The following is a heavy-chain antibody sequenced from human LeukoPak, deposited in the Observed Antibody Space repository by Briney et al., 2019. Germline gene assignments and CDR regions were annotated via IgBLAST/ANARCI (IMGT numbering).Heavy chain of an antibody. V-gene: IGHV4-39*01. CDR2: IYYSGST. Sequence: SETLSLTCTVSGGSISSSSYYWGWIRQPPGKGLEWIGSIYYSGSTYYNPSLKSRVTISVDTSKNQFSLKLSSVTAADTAVYYCARGLPGLYYYYYYMDVWGKGTTVTVSS. J-gene: IGHJ6*03. CDR1: GGSISSSSYY. D-gene: IGHD3/OR15-3a*01. CDR3: ARGLPGLYYYYYYMDV.